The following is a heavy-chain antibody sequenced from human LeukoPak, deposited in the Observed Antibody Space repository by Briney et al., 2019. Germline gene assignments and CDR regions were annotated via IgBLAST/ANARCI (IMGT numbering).Heavy chain of an antibody. CDR2: IYYNGST. CDR1: GGSISSYY. CDR3: ARAGTYYYDSTGYCFLYYFDY. V-gene: IGHV4-59*01. Sequence: SETLSLTCTVSGGSISSYYWSWIRQPPGKGLEWIGYIYYNGSTNYNPSLKSRVTISVDTSKNQFSLELSSVTAADTAVYYCARAGTYYYDSTGYCFLYYFDYWGQGTLVTVSS. J-gene: IGHJ4*02. D-gene: IGHD3-22*01.